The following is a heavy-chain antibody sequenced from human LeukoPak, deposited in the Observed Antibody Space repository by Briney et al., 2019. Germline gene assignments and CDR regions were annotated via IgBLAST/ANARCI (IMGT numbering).Heavy chain of an antibody. CDR2: ISGSGTTI. V-gene: IGHV3-11*01. D-gene: IGHD7-27*01. CDR1: GFTFDDYA. CDR3: ARDSTWVNDY. J-gene: IGHJ4*02. Sequence: GGSLRLSCAASGFTFDDYAMHWVRQAPGKGLEWVSYISGSGTTIYYADSVKARFTMSRDNAKNSLYLQMNSLRAEDTAVYYCARDSTWVNDYWGQGTLVTVSS.